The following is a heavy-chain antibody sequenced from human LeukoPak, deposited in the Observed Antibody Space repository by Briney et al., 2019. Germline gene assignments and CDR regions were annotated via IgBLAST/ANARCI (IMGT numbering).Heavy chain of an antibody. Sequence: SETLSLTCAVYGGSFGGYYWSWIRQPPGKGLEWIGEINHSESTNYNPSLKSRVTISVDTSKNQFSLKLSSVTAADTAVYYCARFRGYDFWSGYSDAFDIWGQGTMVTVSS. CDR2: INHSEST. J-gene: IGHJ3*02. CDR1: GGSFGGYY. V-gene: IGHV4-34*01. CDR3: ARFRGYDFWSGYSDAFDI. D-gene: IGHD3-3*01.